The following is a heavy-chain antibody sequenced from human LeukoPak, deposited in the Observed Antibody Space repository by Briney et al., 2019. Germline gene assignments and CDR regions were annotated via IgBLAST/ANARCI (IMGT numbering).Heavy chain of an antibody. Sequence: SQTLSLTCTVSGGSISSGDYYWSWIRQPPGKGLEWIGYIYYSGSTYSNPSLKSRLTISVDTSKNQFSLKLSSVTAADTAVYYCARKRRDGYNLGYFDYWGQGTLVTVSS. CDR2: IYYSGST. CDR1: GGSISSGDYY. J-gene: IGHJ4*02. D-gene: IGHD5-24*01. CDR3: ARKRRDGYNLGYFDY. V-gene: IGHV4-30-4*08.